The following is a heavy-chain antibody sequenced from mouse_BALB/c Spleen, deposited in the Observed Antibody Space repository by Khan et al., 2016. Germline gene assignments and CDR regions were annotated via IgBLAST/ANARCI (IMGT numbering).Heavy chain of an antibody. V-gene: IGHV14-3*02. D-gene: IGHD3-3*01. CDR3: ARGDPYYPMDY. J-gene: IGHJ4*01. CDR1: GFNIEDTY. Sequence: VRLQQSGAELVKPGASVKLSCTASGFNIEDTYMHWVKQRPEQGLEWIGRIDPANGNTKYDPKFQGKVTITADTSSNTAYLQLNSLTSEDTAVYYCARGDPYYPMDYWGQGTSVTVSS. CDR2: IDPANGNT.